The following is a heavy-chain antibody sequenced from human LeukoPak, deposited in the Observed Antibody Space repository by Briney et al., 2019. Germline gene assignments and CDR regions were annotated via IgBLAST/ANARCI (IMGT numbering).Heavy chain of an antibody. CDR3: ARLYSSSSTGWFDP. Sequence: GESLKISCKGSGYSFTSYWIGWVRQMPGKGLEWMGIIYPGDSDIRYSPSFQGQVTLSADKSISTAYLQWSSLKASDTAMYYCARLYSSSSTGWFDPWGQGTLVTVSS. CDR2: IYPGDSDI. CDR1: GYSFTSYW. J-gene: IGHJ5*02. D-gene: IGHD6-13*01. V-gene: IGHV5-51*01.